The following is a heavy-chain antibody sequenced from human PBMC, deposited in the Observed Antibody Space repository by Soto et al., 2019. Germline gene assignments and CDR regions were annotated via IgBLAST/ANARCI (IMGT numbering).Heavy chain of an antibody. CDR2: ISNNGAHT. V-gene: IGHV3-64*01. CDR1: GFTFSNYE. D-gene: IGHD6-13*01. J-gene: IGHJ6*03. CDR3: ASGEYGSRWPNVYMDV. Sequence: EAQLVESGGGLVQPGGSLRLSCAASGFTFSNYEMHWVRQAPGKGLEYVSGISNNGAHTDYAKSVKGRLTISRDNSENTLYLQMGSLSAKDMALYYGASGEYGSRWPNVYMDVWGKGTTVTVSS.